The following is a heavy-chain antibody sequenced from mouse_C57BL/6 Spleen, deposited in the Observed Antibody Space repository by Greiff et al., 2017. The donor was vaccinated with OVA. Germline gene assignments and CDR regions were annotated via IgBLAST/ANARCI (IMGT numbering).Heavy chain of an antibody. CDR1: GYTFTSYW. CDR2: IDPSDSYT. Sequence: QVQLQQPGAELVMPGASVKLSCKASGYTFTSYWMHWVKQRPGQGLEWIGEIDPSDSYTNYNQKFKGKSTLTVDKSSSTAYMQLSSLTSEDSAVYYCARAPITTVVEYFDYWGQGTTLTVSS. CDR3: ARAPITTVVEYFDY. J-gene: IGHJ2*01. D-gene: IGHD1-1*01. V-gene: IGHV1-69*01.